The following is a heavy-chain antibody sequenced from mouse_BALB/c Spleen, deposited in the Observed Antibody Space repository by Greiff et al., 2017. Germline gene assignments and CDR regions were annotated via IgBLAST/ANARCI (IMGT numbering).Heavy chain of an antibody. J-gene: IGHJ4*01. CDR2: IWGDGST. CDR3: ARRGNYVRSYAMDY. Sequence: VQLVESGPGLVAPSQSLSITCTVSGFSLTGYGVNWVRQPPGKGLEWLGMIWGDGSTDYNSALKSRLSISKDNSKSQVFLKMNSLQTDDTARYYCARRGNYVRSYAMDYWGQGTSVTVSS. CDR1: GFSLTGYG. D-gene: IGHD2-1*01. V-gene: IGHV2-6-7*01.